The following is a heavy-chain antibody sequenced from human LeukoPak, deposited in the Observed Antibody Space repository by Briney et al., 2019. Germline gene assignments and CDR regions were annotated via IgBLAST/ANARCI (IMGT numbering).Heavy chain of an antibody. D-gene: IGHD3-3*01. J-gene: IGHJ4*02. V-gene: IGHV3-30*02. CDR3: AKPPYYDFFYFDD. CDR1: GLTFSSYG. CDR2: IRNDGSNK. Sequence: PGGSLRLSCAASGLTFSSYGIHWVRQAPGKGLEWVAFIRNDGSNKYYADSVKGRFTISRDNSKNTLFLQVSSLRTEDTAVYYCAKPPYYDFFYFDDWGQGTLVTVSS.